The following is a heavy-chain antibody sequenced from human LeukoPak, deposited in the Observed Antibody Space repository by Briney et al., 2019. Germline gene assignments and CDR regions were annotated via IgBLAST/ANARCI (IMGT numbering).Heavy chain of an antibody. CDR2: IDQSGGRN. J-gene: IGHJ3*02. D-gene: IGHD3-16*01. CDR3: ARDVEGGTFDI. V-gene: IGHV3-7*05. CDR1: GFTFSRFW. Sequence: GGSLRLSCAASGFTFSRFWMNWVRQAPERGLEWVANIDQSGGRNNYVDSVKGRFTISRDNAKNSLFLEMSSLRADDTAVYFCARDVEGGTFDIWGQGTTVTVSS.